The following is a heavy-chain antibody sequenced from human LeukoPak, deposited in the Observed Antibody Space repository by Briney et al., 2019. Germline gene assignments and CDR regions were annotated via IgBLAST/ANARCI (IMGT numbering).Heavy chain of an antibody. Sequence: GGSLRLSCAASGFTFSSYEMNWVRQAPGKGLEWVSYISSSSSYIYYADSVKGRFTISRDNAKNSLYLQMNSLRAEDTAVYYCARGGVGVVDYWGQGTLVTVSS. CDR3: ARGGVGVVDY. CDR1: GFTFSSYE. J-gene: IGHJ4*02. CDR2: ISSSSSYI. V-gene: IGHV3-21*05. D-gene: IGHD3-10*01.